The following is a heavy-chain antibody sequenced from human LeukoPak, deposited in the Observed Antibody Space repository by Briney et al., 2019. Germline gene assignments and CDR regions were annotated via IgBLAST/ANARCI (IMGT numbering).Heavy chain of an antibody. Sequence: GGSLRLSCAASGFTFSSYGMHWVRQAPGKGLEWVAFLRYDGTTQYYADSLKGRFTISRDNSKNTLYLQMNSLRAEETATYYCAKTLIGFGELLSPDAFDIWGQGTMVTVS. J-gene: IGHJ3*02. V-gene: IGHV3-30*02. D-gene: IGHD3-10*01. CDR2: LRYDGTTQ. CDR1: GFTFSSYG. CDR3: AKTLIGFGELLSPDAFDI.